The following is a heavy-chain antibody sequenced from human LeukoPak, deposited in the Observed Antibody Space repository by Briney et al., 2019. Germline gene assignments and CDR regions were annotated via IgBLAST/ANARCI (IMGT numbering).Heavy chain of an antibody. CDR2: MNPNSGNT. J-gene: IGHJ6*02. CDR1: GYTFTSYD. Sequence: ASVEVSCKASGYTFTSYDINWVRQATGQGLEWMGWMNPNSGNTGYAQKFQGRVTMTRNTSISTAYMELSSLRSEDTAVYYCARERRTITMVRGVIRNYYYGMDVWGQGTTVTVSS. CDR3: ARERRTITMVRGVIRNYYYGMDV. D-gene: IGHD3-10*01. V-gene: IGHV1-8*01.